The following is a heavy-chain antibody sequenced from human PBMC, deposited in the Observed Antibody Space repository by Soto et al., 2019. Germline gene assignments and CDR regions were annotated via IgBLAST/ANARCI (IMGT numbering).Heavy chain of an antibody. CDR3: TTAPQRALTEDSARS. CDR2: IKSKTDGGTT. J-gene: IGHJ4*02. CDR1: GFTYSNAW. V-gene: IGHV3-15*01. Sequence: GGSLRLSCAASGFTYSNAWMRWAPQDPGEGLAWVGRIKSKTDGGTTDYAAPVKGRFTIPRDDSKNTLYLQMNSLKTEDTAVYYCTTAPQRALTEDSARSGGVGTLVTVS. D-gene: IGHD1-26*01.